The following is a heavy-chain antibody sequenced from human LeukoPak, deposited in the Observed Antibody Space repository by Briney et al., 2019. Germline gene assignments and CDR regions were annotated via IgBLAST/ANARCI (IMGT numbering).Heavy chain of an antibody. J-gene: IGHJ4*02. D-gene: IGHD3-10*01. V-gene: IGHV4-4*02. CDR3: ARRSITMVRGFDY. CDR2: IYHSGST. Sequence: PSGTLSLTCAVSGGSISSSNWWSWVRQPPGKGLEWIGEIYHSGSTNYNPSLKSRVTISVDKSKNQFSLKLSSVTAADTAVYYCARRSITMVRGFDYWGQGTLVTVSS. CDR1: GGSISSSNW.